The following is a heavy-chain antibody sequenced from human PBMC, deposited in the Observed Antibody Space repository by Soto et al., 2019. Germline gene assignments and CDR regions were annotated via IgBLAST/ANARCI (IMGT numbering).Heavy chain of an antibody. CDR2: ILYDGSKE. D-gene: IGHD2-21*01. V-gene: IGHV3-30*18. CDR1: GFSFNTYV. Sequence: GGSLRLSCTDSGFSFNTYVMDWVRQAPGKGLEWVARILYDGSKEYYADPVKGRFTISRDHSKNTLYLQMDRLRVEDTAVYFCAKGLALMADHWGQGTPVTVSS. J-gene: IGHJ4*02. CDR3: AKGLALMADH.